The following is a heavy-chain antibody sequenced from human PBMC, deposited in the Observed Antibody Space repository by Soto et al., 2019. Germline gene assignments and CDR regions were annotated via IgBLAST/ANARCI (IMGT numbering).Heavy chain of an antibody. V-gene: IGHV4-31*03. CDR1: GGSISSGGYY. CDR3: ARDRSTVVDH. D-gene: IGHD4-17*01. J-gene: IGHJ4*02. CDR2: IYYSGST. Sequence: QVQLQESGPGLVKPSQTLSLTCTVSGGSISSGGYYWSWIRQHPGKGLEWIGYIYYSGSTYYNPTLKVRVPISVDTSKNPCSLTLSSVTAAVTAVYYWARDRSTVVDHWGQGTLVTVSS.